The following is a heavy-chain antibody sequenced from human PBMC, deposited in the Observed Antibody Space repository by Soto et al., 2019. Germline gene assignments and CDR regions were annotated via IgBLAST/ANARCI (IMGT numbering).Heavy chain of an antibody. CDR2: ISSSSSVI. Sequence: GGSLRLSCAASAFTFSSYTMNWVRQAPGKGLEWVSYISSSSSVIYYADSVKGRFTISRDNAKNSLFLQMNSLRAEDTAVYFCLRDRFTMLRDYHPPDGMDVWGQGTTVTVSS. V-gene: IGHV3-48*01. CDR1: AFTFSSYT. J-gene: IGHJ6*02. D-gene: IGHD3-10*01. CDR3: LRDRFTMLRDYHPPDGMDV.